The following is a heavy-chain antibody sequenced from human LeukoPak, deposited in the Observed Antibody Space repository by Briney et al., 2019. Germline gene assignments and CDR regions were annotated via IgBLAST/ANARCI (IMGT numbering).Heavy chain of an antibody. CDR3: AREPGVVVTALYYYGMDV. V-gene: IGHV1-18*01. CDR2: ISAYNGNT. CDR1: GYTFTIYG. J-gene: IGHJ6*02. D-gene: IGHD2-21*02. Sequence: ASVKVSCKASGYTFTIYGISWVRQAPGQGLEWMGWISAYNGNTNYAQKLQGRVTMTTDTSTSTAYMELRSLRSDDTAVYYCAREPGVVVTALYYYGMDVWGQGTTVTVSS.